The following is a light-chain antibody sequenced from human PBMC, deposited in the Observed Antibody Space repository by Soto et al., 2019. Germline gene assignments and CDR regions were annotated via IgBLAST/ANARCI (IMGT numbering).Light chain of an antibody. CDR2: DAF. CDR1: ESVFGY. J-gene: IGKJ5*01. Sequence: EILMTQSPATLSLSPGERATLSCRASESVFGYLAWYQHKPGQAPRLLIYDAFNRATGVPARFSGSGSGTDFTLTISSLEPEDFAVYYCQQRYRWPPITFGQGTRLEI. V-gene: IGKV3-11*01. CDR3: QQRYRWPPIT.